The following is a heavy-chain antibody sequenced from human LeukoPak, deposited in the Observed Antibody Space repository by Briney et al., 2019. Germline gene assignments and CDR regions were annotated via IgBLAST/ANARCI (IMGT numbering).Heavy chain of an antibody. J-gene: IGHJ6*03. D-gene: IGHD3-10*01. Sequence: SETLSLTCAVYGGSFSGYYWSWIRQPPGKGLEWIGEINHSGSTNYNPSLKSRVTISVDTSKNQFSLKLSSVTAADTAVYYCARGGKITMVRGVPVYYYYMDVWGKGTTVTVSS. CDR2: INHSGST. V-gene: IGHV4-34*01. CDR3: ARGGKITMVRGVPVYYYYMDV. CDR1: GGSFSGYY.